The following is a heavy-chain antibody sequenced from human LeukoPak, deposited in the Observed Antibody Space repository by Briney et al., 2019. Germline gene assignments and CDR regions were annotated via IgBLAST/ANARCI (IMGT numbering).Heavy chain of an antibody. J-gene: IGHJ6*03. CDR2: ISSSGSTI. D-gene: IGHD5-18*01. Sequence: GGSLRLSCAASGFTFSSYSMNWVRQAPGKGLEWVSYISSSGSTIYYADSVKGRFTISRDNAKNSLYLQMNSLRAEDTAVYYCARLSGYSYGWDYYYYMDVWGKGTTVTISS. CDR3: ARLSGYSYGWDYYYYMDV. CDR1: GFTFSSYS. V-gene: IGHV3-48*04.